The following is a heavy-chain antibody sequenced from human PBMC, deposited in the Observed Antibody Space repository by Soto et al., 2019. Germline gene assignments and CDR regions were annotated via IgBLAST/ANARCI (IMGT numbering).Heavy chain of an antibody. CDR1: GFSFSAYE. Sequence: RLSCAASGFSFSAYEMNWVRQAPGKGLEWVSYISSSGNTIYYADSVKGRFTISRDNAKNSLFLQMNSLRVEDTAFYYCARSPFLECNWAQGTLVTVYS. CDR2: ISSSGNTI. V-gene: IGHV3-48*03. CDR3: ARSPFLECN. D-gene: IGHD3-3*02. J-gene: IGHJ4*02.